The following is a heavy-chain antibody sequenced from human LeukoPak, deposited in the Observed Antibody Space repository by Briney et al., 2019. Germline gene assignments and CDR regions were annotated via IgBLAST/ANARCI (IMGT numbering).Heavy chain of an antibody. CDR1: GGSFNNYY. J-gene: IGHJ6*03. CDR3: ARSSWSSYLGYYYYHMDV. D-gene: IGHD3-3*01. CDR2: INHYGTT. Sequence: SETLSLTCAVYGGSFNNYYWSWLRQPPGKGLEWLGEINHYGTTNYSPSLKSRVTISVDTSKNQFSLKLSSVTAADTAVYYCARSSWSSYLGYYYYHMDVWGRGTTVTVSS. V-gene: IGHV4-34*01.